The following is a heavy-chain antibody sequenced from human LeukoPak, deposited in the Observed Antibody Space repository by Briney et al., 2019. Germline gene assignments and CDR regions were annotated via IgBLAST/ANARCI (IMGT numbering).Heavy chain of an antibody. D-gene: IGHD3-10*01. CDR3: ATNAYGSGSYYLDY. Sequence: SETLSLTCTVSGGSISSSSYYWGWIRQPPGKGLEWIGSIYYSGSTYYNPSLKSRVTISVDTSKNQFSLKLSSVTAADTAVYYCATNAYGSGSYYLDYWGQGTLVTVSS. CDR1: GGSISSSSYY. V-gene: IGHV4-39*07. J-gene: IGHJ4*02. CDR2: IYYSGST.